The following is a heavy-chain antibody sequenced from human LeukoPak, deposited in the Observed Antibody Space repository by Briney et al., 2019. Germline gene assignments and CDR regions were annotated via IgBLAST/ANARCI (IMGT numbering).Heavy chain of an antibody. V-gene: IGHV3-23*01. D-gene: IGHD3-3*01. CDR1: GFTFTGHT. CDR2: IGGRDDRT. J-gene: IGHJ4*02. CDR3: AKHPNPFYDFWSGYK. Sequence: GGSLRLSCAASGFTFTGHTMTWLRQAPGKGLEWVSIIGGRDDRTYYADSVKGRFTISRDNSKNILYLQMNSLRAEDTAVYYCAKHPNPFYDFWSGYKWGQGTLVTVSS.